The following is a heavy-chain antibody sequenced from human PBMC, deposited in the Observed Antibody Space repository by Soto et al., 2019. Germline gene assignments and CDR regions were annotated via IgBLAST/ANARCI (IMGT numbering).Heavy chain of an antibody. D-gene: IGHD6-13*01. V-gene: IGHV3-23*01. Sequence: GGSLRLSCAASGFTFSSYAMSWVRQAPGKGLEWVSVISGSGGSTYYADSVKGRFTISRDNSKNTLYLQMNSLRAEDTAVYYCAKDLEQLVNYYYMDVWGKGTTVTVSS. CDR3: AKDLEQLVNYYYMDV. CDR1: GFTFSSYA. CDR2: ISGSGGST. J-gene: IGHJ6*03.